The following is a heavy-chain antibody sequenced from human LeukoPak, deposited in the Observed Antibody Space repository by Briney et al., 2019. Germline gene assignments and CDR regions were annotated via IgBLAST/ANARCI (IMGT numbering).Heavy chain of an antibody. V-gene: IGHV3-23*01. D-gene: IGHD3-3*01. CDR1: GFTFSSYA. CDR2: ISDSGDNT. Sequence: GGSLRLSCAVSGFTFSSYAMSWVRQAPGKGLEWVSTISDSGDNTYYADSVKGRFTISRDNSKNTLYLQMNSLRAEDTAVYYCAKANSITIFGVISPVDYWGQGTLVTVSS. J-gene: IGHJ4*02. CDR3: AKANSITIFGVISPVDY.